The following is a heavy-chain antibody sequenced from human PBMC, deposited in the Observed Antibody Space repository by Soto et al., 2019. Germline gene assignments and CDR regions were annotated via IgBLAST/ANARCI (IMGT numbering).Heavy chain of an antibody. V-gene: IGHV4-31*03. D-gene: IGHD6-19*01. CDR1: GYSITAGGYY. Sequence: LQESGPGLVKPSQTLSLTCFVSGYSITAGGYYWSWIRHLPGKGLEWIGRFYSSGSIIYNPSLRSRVSISGDTSSNHFSMSLTSVTGADTGRYYCARMYSSGSGWFHPWGQGTLGTVSS. CDR2: FYSSGSI. CDR3: ARMYSSGSGWFHP. J-gene: IGHJ5*02.